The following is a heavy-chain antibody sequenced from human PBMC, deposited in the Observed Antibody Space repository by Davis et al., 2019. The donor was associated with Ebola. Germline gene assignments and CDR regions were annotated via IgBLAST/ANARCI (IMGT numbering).Heavy chain of an antibody. CDR1: AFNFSDFY. J-gene: IGHJ2*01. CDR3: ARDPIASRRYWYYDV. D-gene: IGHD6-6*01. CDR2: ISSLGTYT. Sequence: GESLKISCAASAFNFSDFYMSWIRQAPGKGLEWLSYISSLGTYTNYADSVKGRFTISRDNAKNTLYLEMNSLRAEDTAVYFCARDPIASRRYWYYDVWGRGTLVSVSS. V-gene: IGHV3-11*06.